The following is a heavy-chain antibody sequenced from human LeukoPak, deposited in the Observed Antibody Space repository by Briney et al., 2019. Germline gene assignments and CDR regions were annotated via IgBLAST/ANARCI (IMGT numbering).Heavy chain of an antibody. CDR3: AKSRMIVVVWDY. CDR1: GFTFSSYA. J-gene: IGHJ4*02. D-gene: IGHD3-22*01. CDR2: ISGSGGST. V-gene: IGHV3-23*01. Sequence: PGGSLRLSCAASGFTFSSYAMSWVRQAPGKGLEWVSAISGSGGSTYYADSVKGRFTISRDNSKNTLYLQMDSLRAEDTAVYYCAKSRMIVVVWDYWGQGTLVTVSS.